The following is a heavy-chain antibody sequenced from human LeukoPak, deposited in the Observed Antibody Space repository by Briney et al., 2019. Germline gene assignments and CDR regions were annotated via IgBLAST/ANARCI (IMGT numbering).Heavy chain of an antibody. Sequence: SQTLSLTCTVSGGSISSGDYYWSWIRQHPGKGLEWIGFIYHSGSTYYNPSLRSRVSISVDTSMNQFSLKLSSVTAADTAVYYCARDDGVVVAAPFDYWGQGTLVTVSS. D-gene: IGHD2-15*01. CDR2: IYHSGST. CDR3: ARDDGVVVAAPFDY. J-gene: IGHJ4*02. CDR1: GGSISSGDYY. V-gene: IGHV4-31*03.